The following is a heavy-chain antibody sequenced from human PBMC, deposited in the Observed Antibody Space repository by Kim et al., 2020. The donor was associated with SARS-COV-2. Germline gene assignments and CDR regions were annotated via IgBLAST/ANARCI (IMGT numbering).Heavy chain of an antibody. CDR1: GYSFTSYW. Sequence: GESLKISCKGSGYSFTSYWIGWVRQMPGKGLEWMGISYPGDSDTRYSPSFQGQVTIAADKSISTAYLQWGSLKASDTAMYYCARVPQLGYYYGMDGGGQGATVAVSS. D-gene: IGHD1-1*01. CDR3: ARVPQLGYYYGMDG. CDR2: SYPGDSDT. V-gene: IGHV5-51*01. J-gene: IGHJ6*02.